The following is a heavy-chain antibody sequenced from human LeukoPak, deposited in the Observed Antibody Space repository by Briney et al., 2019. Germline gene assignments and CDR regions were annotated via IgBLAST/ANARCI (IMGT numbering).Heavy chain of an antibody. CDR1: GFTFSSYR. J-gene: IGHJ4*02. Sequence: PGGSLRLSCAASGFTFSSYRMSWVRQAPGKGLEWVANIKQDGSEKYYVDSVKGRFTISRDNAKNSLYLQMNSLRAEDTAVYYCARDNGGRYSYGDYWGQGTLVTVSS. CDR2: IKQDGSEK. V-gene: IGHV3-7*01. D-gene: IGHD5-18*01. CDR3: ARDNGGRYSYGDY.